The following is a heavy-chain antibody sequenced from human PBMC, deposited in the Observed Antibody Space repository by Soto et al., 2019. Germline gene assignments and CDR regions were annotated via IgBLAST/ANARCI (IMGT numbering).Heavy chain of an antibody. J-gene: IGHJ6*02. D-gene: IGHD3-16*01. Sequence: ASVKGSCKASGYAFTSSDISWVRQAPGQGLQWMGWISACNGNTNSGQKLQGGVTMTTDTSTSTAYMELRSLRSDDTAVYYCASLRGGINFYYYGMDVWGQGTTVTVSS. CDR2: ISACNGNT. V-gene: IGHV1-18*01. CDR3: ASLRGGINFYYYGMDV. CDR1: GYAFTSSD.